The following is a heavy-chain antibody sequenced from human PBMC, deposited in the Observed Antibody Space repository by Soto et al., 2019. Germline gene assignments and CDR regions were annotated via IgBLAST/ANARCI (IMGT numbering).Heavy chain of an antibody. J-gene: IGHJ4*02. CDR2: ISFDGSNE. V-gene: IGHV3-30*18. CDR1: GVTFSDYA. Sequence: QVQLVESGGGVVQPGRSLRLSCAVTGVTFSDYAMHWVRQAPGKGLEWVAVISFDGSNEYYADSVKGRFTISRDNIKNTLHLQMNCLRVEDTAVYYCAKALRGGCDYWGQGTLVTVSS. CDR3: AKALRGGCDY. D-gene: IGHD3-10*01.